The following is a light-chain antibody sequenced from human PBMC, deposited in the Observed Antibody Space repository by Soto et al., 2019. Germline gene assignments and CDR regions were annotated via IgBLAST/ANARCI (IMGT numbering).Light chain of an antibody. Sequence: QSVLTQPPSVSGAPGQRVSISCTGSTSNIGAPYDVHWYQHLPRTAPKLLIYGDNNRPSGVPDRFSGSKSGTSASLAITRLQAEDEDDYYCQSYDISLHNYVFGTGTKVTVL. CDR2: GDN. V-gene: IGLV1-40*01. CDR3: QSYDISLHNYV. J-gene: IGLJ1*01. CDR1: TSNIGAPYD.